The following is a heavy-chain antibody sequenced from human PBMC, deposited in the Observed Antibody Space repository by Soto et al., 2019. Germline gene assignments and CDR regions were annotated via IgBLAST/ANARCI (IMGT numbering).Heavy chain of an antibody. CDR1: GYSISIGYY. Sequence: SETLSLTCAVSGYSISIGYYWGWIRQPPGKGLEWIGCIYHSGTTYYNPSLKSRVSISVDTSKNQFSLNLSSVTAADTAVYYCAREKGQLGQNWFDPWGQGTLVTVSS. V-gene: IGHV4-38-2*02. J-gene: IGHJ5*02. CDR2: IYHSGTT. D-gene: IGHD1-1*01. CDR3: AREKGQLGQNWFDP.